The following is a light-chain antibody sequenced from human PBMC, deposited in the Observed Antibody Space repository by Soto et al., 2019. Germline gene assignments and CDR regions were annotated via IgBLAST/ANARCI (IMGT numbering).Light chain of an antibody. CDR3: QQSYSNLWT. J-gene: IGKJ1*01. Sequence: DIQMTQSPSTLSGSVGDRVTITCRASQTISSWLAWYQQKPGKAPKLLIFGASTLQSGVPSRFSGSGSGTDLTLTISSLQPEDFATYYCQQSYSNLWTFGQGTKVDIK. CDR2: GAS. CDR1: QTISSW. V-gene: IGKV1-5*01.